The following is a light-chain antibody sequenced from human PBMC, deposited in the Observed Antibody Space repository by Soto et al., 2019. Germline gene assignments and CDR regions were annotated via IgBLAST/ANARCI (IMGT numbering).Light chain of an antibody. V-gene: IGLV1-51*01. Sequence: QSVLTQPPSVSAAPGQKVTISCSGSSSNIGNNYVCWYQQLPGTAPKLLIYDNNKRPSGIPDRFSGSKSGNTASLTVSGLQAADEADYFCKSYAGSNTYVFGSGTKLTVL. CDR1: SSNIGNNY. CDR3: KSYAGSNTYV. CDR2: DNN. J-gene: IGLJ1*01.